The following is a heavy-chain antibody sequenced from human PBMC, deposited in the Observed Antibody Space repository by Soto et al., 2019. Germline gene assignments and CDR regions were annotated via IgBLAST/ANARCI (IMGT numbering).Heavy chain of an antibody. Sequence: PGGSLRLSCVVSGFTFSDYCMNWVRQAPGRGLERVASIRRGGNFIHYTDSVRGRFTISKDNSENSLYLQMNSLGGEDTATYYRARTIRAFREVIALHWFDIWGKGSQVT. CDR3: ARTIRAFREVIALHWFDI. CDR2: IRRGGNFI. J-gene: IGHJ5*02. V-gene: IGHV3-21*06. D-gene: IGHD3-16*02. CDR1: GFTFSDYC.